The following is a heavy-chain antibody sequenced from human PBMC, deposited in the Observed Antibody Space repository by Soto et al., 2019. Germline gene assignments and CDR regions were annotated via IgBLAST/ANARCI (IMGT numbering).Heavy chain of an antibody. Sequence: EVQLVGSGGVLVQPGGSVRLSCAASGFTFSTYWMNWVRQAPGKGLVWVSGINGDGSDTVYADSVKGRFTISRDNAKNTLYLQMNSLRAEDTAVYYCTRSMVGFSYADSWGQGTLVTVSS. CDR1: GFTFSTYW. D-gene: IGHD3-16*01. V-gene: IGHV3-74*01. CDR3: TRSMVGFSYADS. J-gene: IGHJ4*02. CDR2: INGDGSDT.